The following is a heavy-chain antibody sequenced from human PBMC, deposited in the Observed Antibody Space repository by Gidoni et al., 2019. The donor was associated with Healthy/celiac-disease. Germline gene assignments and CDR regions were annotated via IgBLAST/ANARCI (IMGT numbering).Heavy chain of an antibody. CDR2: INHSGST. CDR3: ARGPWASPLYYYGSGPDYYYYGMDV. D-gene: IGHD3-10*01. CDR1: GGSFSGYY. Sequence: QVQLQQWGAGLLKPSATLSLPCAVYGGSFSGYYWSWIRQPPGKGLEWIGEINHSGSTNYNPSLKSRVTISVDTSKNQFSLKLSSVTAADTAVYYCARGPWASPLYYYGSGPDYYYYGMDVWGQGTTVTVSS. V-gene: IGHV4-34*01. J-gene: IGHJ6*02.